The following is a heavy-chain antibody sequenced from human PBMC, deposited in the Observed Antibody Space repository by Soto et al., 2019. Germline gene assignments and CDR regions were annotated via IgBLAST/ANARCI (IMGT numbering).Heavy chain of an antibody. CDR2: MNTNSGDT. V-gene: IGHV1-8*01. CDR3: ARNPPLTGWFDP. Sequence: QAHLVQSGAEVKKPGASVKVSCKASGYTFTNYDINWVRQATGQGPEWLGWMNTNSGDTGYAQKFQGRVTLTRDTSRTTAYLELNTLAFEDTAVYYCARNPPLTGWFDPWGQGTLVIVSS. D-gene: IGHD3-10*01. CDR1: GYTFTNYD. J-gene: IGHJ5*02.